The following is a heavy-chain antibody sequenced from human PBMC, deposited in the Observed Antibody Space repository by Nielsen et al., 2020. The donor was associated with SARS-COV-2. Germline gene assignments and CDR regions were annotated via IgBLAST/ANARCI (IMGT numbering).Heavy chain of an antibody. CDR3: AAAPPTIFGVVYYYYGMDV. J-gene: IGHJ6*02. D-gene: IGHD3-3*01. CDR1: GFTFSDYY. CDR2: ISSSGSTI. V-gene: IGHV3-11*01. Sequence: GESLKISCAASGFTFSDYYMSWIRQAPGKGLEWVSYISSSGSTIYYADSVKGRFTISRDNAKNSLYLQMNSLRAEDTAVYYCAAAPPTIFGVVYYYYGMDVWGQGTTVTVSS.